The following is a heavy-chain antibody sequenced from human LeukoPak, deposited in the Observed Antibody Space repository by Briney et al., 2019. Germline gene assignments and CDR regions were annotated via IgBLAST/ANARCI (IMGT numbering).Heavy chain of an antibody. D-gene: IGHD5-12*01. CDR1: GGSISSGGYY. V-gene: IGHV4-31*03. Sequence: SQTLSPTCTVSGGSISSGGYYWSWIRQHPRKGLEWIGYIYYSGSTYYNPSLKSRVPISVDTSKNQFSLKLSSVTAAATAVYYCARGRGYSGYDYGVDYWGQGTLVTVSS. CDR3: ARGRGYSGYDYGVDY. J-gene: IGHJ4*02. CDR2: IYYSGST.